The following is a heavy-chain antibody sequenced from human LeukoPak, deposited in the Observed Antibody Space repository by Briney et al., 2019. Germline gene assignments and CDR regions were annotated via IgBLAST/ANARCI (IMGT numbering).Heavy chain of an antibody. CDR1: GGSFSGYY. D-gene: IGHD3-9*01. V-gene: IGHV4-34*01. J-gene: IGHJ3*02. Sequence: SETLSLTCAVYGGSFSGYYWSWIRQPPGKGLEWIGEINHSGSTNYNPSLKSRVTISVDTSKNRFSLKLSSVTAADTAVYYCARGRLRYFDWLCDAFDIWGQGTMVTVSS. CDR3: ARGRLRYFDWLCDAFDI. CDR2: INHSGST.